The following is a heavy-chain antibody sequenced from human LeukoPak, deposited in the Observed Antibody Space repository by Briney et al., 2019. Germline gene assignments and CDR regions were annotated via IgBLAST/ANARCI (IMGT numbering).Heavy chain of an antibody. CDR1: GFTFSSYG. J-gene: IGHJ3*02. V-gene: IGHV3-30*18. CDR2: ISYDGSNK. Sequence: GGSLRLSCAASGFTFSSYGMHWVRQAPGKGLEWVAVISYDGSNKYYADSVKGRFTISRDNSKNTLYLQMNSLRAEDTAVYYCAKDLVVSGSAPDAFDIWGQGTMVTVSS. CDR3: AKDLVVSGSAPDAFDI. D-gene: IGHD2-21*01.